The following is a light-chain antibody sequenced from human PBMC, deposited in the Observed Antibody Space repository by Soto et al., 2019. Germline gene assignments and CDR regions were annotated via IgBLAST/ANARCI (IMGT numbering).Light chain of an antibody. CDR1: QSISSN. Sequence: EIVMTQSPATLSVSPGERATLSCRASQSISSNLAWYQQKPGQAPRFLMYGASTRATGIPARFSGSGSGTEFTLTISSLQSEDSAIYFCQQYNDWPFTFGPGTKVDIK. CDR2: GAS. J-gene: IGKJ3*01. CDR3: QQYNDWPFT. V-gene: IGKV3D-15*01.